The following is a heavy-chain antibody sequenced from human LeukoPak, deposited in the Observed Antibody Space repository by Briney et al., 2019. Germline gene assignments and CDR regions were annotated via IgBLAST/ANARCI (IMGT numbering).Heavy chain of an antibody. V-gene: IGHV3-72*01. CDR1: GCRFSYCY. CDR3: VSTAID. J-gene: IGHJ4*02. D-gene: IGHD2-21*02. Sequence: PGGSLISCYTAWGCRFSYCYMDCVRQAPGKGLEWVGRIRKKVNGYTTEYAASVKGRFTISRDDSKNSLYLQMNSLKTEDTAAYYCVSTAIDWGQGTLVTVSS. CDR2: IRKKVNGYTT.